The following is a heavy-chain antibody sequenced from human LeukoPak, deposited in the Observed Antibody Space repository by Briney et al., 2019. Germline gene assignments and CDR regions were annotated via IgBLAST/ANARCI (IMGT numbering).Heavy chain of an antibody. Sequence: GGSLRLSCAASGFTFSDYYMSWIRQAPGKGLEWVSYISSSGSTIYYADSVKGRFTISRDNAKNSLYLQMNSLRAEDTAVYYCARVLRFLEWTGYYFDYWGQGTLVTVSS. CDR2: ISSSGSTI. V-gene: IGHV3-11*04. CDR1: GFTFSDYY. D-gene: IGHD3-3*01. J-gene: IGHJ4*02. CDR3: ARVLRFLEWTGYYFDY.